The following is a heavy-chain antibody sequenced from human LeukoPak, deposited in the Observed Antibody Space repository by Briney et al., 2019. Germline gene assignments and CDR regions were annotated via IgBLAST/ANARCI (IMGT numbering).Heavy chain of an antibody. D-gene: IGHD2-2*01. V-gene: IGHV3-7*01. CDR1: GFTFSSYW. CDR2: IKQDGSEK. J-gene: IGHJ4*02. Sequence: GGSLRLSCAASGFTFSSYWMSWVRQAPGKGLEWVANIKQDGSEKYYVDSVKGRFTISRANAKNSLYLHMNSLRAADTAVYYCAREKCTSYLSPFDYWGQGTLVSVPS. CDR3: AREKCTSYLSPFDY.